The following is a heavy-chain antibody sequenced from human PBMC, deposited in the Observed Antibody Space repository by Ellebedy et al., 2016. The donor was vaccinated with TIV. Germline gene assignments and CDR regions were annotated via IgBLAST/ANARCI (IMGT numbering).Heavy chain of an antibody. J-gene: IGHJ4*02. D-gene: IGHD1-1*01. Sequence: GESLKISCAVAGFTFSTSWMSWVRQAPGQGLEWVANMNGDGNERYYVDSVEGRFTLSRANTRNSLYLQMNSLRADDTAVYYCTKDGSGTMNFWGQGTLVTVSS. V-gene: IGHV3-7*01. CDR2: MNGDGNER. CDR3: TKDGSGTMNF. CDR1: GFTFSTSW.